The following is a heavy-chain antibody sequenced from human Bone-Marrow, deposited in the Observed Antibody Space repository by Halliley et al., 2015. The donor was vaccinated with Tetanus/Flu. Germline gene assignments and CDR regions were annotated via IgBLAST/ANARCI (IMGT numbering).Heavy chain of an antibody. Sequence: TLSLTCTISVGSITTSNWWSWVRQPPGKGLEWIGEIHHGGATNYNPSLESRVTISVDKPRNQFSLTLGSLTSADTAVYFCAGHLVTPVTRGFESWGQVTLITVSS. CDR2: IHHGGAT. J-gene: IGHJ4*02. V-gene: IGHV4-4*01. CDR3: AGHLVTPVTRGFES. CDR1: VGSITTSNW. D-gene: IGHD2-2*01.